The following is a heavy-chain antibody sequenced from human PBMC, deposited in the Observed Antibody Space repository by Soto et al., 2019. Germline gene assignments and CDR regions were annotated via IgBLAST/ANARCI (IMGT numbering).Heavy chain of an antibody. CDR1: GYTYITNG. Sequence: QVELVQSGPEVKRPGASVKVSCKASGYTYITNGINWVRQAPGQGLEWMGWISPAKGDRKYAQKFKDRITMTSETSTTTSYMELTNLRSDDTAVYFCARGRYFATTHRQWWYFDFWGRGTLVTVSS. V-gene: IGHV1-18*01. D-gene: IGHD3-10*01. CDR3: ARGRYFATTHRQWWYFDF. CDR2: ISPAKGDR. J-gene: IGHJ2*01.